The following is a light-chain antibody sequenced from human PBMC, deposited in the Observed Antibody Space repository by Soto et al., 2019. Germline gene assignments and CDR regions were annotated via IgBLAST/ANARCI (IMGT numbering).Light chain of an antibody. CDR3: QSYDSSNPHWV. CDR2: EDN. Sequence: NFMLTQPHSVSESPGKTVTISCTGSSGSIARNYVQWYQQRPGSAPTTVIYEDNQRPSGVPDRFSGSIDSSSNSASLTISGLKTEDEADYYCQSYDSSNPHWVFGGGTKLTAL. J-gene: IGLJ3*02. V-gene: IGLV6-57*02. CDR1: SGSIARNY.